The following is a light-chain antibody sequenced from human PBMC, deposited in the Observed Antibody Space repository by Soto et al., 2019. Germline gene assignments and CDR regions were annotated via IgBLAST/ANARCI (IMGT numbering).Light chain of an antibody. CDR2: DAS. Sequence: DIQMTQSPSTLSASVGDRVTITCRASQSISSWLAWYQQKAGKAPKLLIYDASNLESGVPSRFSGSGSGTEFTLTISSLQHDDFATYYCQQYNSLWTFGQGTKVEIK. V-gene: IGKV1-5*01. J-gene: IGKJ1*01. CDR1: QSISSW. CDR3: QQYNSLWT.